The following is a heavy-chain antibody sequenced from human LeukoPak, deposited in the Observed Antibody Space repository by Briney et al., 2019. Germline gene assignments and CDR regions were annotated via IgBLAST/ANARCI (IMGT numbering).Heavy chain of an antibody. CDR3: AKEVPRVPWFGECRAPY. CDR1: GFTFSSYA. Sequence: GGSLRLSCAASGFTFSSYAMSWVRQAPGKGLEWVSAISGSGGSTYYADSVKGRFTISRDNSKNTLYLQMNSLRAEDTAVYYCAKEVPRVPWFGECRAPYWGQGTLVTVSS. V-gene: IGHV3-23*01. J-gene: IGHJ4*02. CDR2: ISGSGGST. D-gene: IGHD3-10*01.